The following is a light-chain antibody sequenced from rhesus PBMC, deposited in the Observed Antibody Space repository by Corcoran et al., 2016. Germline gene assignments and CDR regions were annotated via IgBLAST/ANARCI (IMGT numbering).Light chain of an antibody. V-gene: IGLV2S7*01. J-gene: IGLJ1*01. CDR2: GVS. CDR3: CSYTTSITYI. Sequence: QAAPTQPPSVSGSPGQSVTISCTGTSSDVGGYNYVSWYQQHPGKAPKLMIYGVSKRPSGVSDRISGSKSGNTASLTISGLQAEDEADYYCCSYTTSITYIFGAGTRLTVL. CDR1: SSDVGGYNY.